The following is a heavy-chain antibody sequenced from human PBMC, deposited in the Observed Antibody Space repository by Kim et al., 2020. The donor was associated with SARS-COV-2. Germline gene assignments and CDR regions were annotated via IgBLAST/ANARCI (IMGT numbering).Heavy chain of an antibody. V-gene: IGHV1-46*01. D-gene: IGHD2-15*01. CDR3: WRGWDPLSGVAGTDPVYL. Sequence: ASVKVSCKASGYSFSTYYINWVLQDPGQGLEWMGIINPRGGTSRYARRFQGRITMTRDTATTTVYMELSSIRSQDTAVYYCWRGWDPLSGVAGTDPVYLW. J-gene: IGHJ2*01. CDR1: GYSFSTYY. CDR2: INPRGGTS.